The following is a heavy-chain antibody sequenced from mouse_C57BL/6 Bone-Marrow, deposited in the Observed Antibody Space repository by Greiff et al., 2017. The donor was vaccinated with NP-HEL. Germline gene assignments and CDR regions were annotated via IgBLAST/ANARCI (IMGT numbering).Heavy chain of an antibody. D-gene: IGHD1-1*01. V-gene: IGHV1-64*01. J-gene: IGHJ2*01. CDR3: ARGGYYYYGSSPYYFDY. CDR1: GYTSTSYW. CDR2: IHPNSGST. Sequence: VQLQQPGAELVKPGASVKLSCKASGYTSTSYWMHWVKQRPGQGLEWIGMIHPNSGSTNYNEKFKSKATLTVDKSSSTAYMQLSSLTSEDSAVYYCARGGYYYYGSSPYYFDYWGQGTTLTVSS.